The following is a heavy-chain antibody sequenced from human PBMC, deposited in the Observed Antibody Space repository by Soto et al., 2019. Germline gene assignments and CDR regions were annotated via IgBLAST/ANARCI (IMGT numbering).Heavy chain of an antibody. Sequence: EVQVLESGGGLVQPGGSLRLSCAASGFTFSSYAMNWVRQAPGKGLEWVSAISDRGDRTYFTDSVKGRFTISRDNSKNTLYLQMNSLRAEDTAVYYGAKSFRSGLLWFGELSTVDYWGQGTLVIVSS. V-gene: IGHV3-23*01. CDR1: GFTFSSYA. J-gene: IGHJ4*02. CDR3: AKSFRSGLLWFGELSTVDY. D-gene: IGHD3-10*01. CDR2: ISDRGDRT.